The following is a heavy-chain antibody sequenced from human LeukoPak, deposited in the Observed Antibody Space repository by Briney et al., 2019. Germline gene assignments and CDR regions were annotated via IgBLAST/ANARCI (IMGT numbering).Heavy chain of an antibody. CDR2: INSDGSST. CDR1: RFSLSGYW. J-gene: IGHJ4*02. Sequence: GGSLRLSCVASRFSLSGYWMHWLRQAPGKGLVWVTRINSDGSSTSYADYVKGRFTVARDNAKNTLYLQMTSLRADDTAIYYCARGPGPRSGWYGTDYWGQGILVTVSS. V-gene: IGHV3-74*01. D-gene: IGHD6-19*01. CDR3: ARGPGPRSGWYGTDY.